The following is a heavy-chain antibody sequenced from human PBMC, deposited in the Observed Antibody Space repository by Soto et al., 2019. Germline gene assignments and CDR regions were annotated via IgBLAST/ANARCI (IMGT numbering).Heavy chain of an antibody. V-gene: IGHV4-4*07. D-gene: IGHD3-22*01. CDR2: IYISGST. CDR1: GGSISGYY. J-gene: IGHJ4*02. CDR3: ARVGGYYDSSGYYLFDY. Sequence: KASETLSLTCTVSGGSISGYYWSWIRQPAGKGLEWIGHIYISGSTNYNPSLKSRVTMSVDTSKKQLSLKLTSVTAADTAVYYCARVGGYYDSSGYYLFDYWGQGTLVTVSS.